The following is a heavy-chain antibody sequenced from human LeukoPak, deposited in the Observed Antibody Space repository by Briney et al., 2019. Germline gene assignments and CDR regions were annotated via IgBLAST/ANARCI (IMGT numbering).Heavy chain of an antibody. J-gene: IGHJ4*02. CDR2: IGTAGDT. D-gene: IGHD6-19*01. V-gene: IGHV3-13*01. CDR3: ARVPGYSSGWYRLVFDY. Sequence: GGSLRLSCAASGFTFSSYDMHWVRQATGKGLEWVSAIGTAGDTYYPGSVKGRFTISRENAKNSLYLQMNSLRAADTAVYYCARVPGYSSGWYRLVFDYWGQGTLVTVSS. CDR1: GFTFSSYD.